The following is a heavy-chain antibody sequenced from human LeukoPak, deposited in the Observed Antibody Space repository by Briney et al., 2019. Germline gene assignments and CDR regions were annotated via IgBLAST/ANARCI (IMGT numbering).Heavy chain of an antibody. J-gene: IGHJ3*02. CDR2: IYHSGST. Sequence: SETLSLTRAVSGGSISSSNWWSWVRQPPGKGLEWIGEIYHSGSTNYNPSLKSRVTISVDKSKNQFSLKLSSVTAADTAVYYCARDCSGGSCYGAFDIWGQGTMVTVSS. CDR3: ARDCSGGSCYGAFDI. CDR1: GGSISSSNW. V-gene: IGHV4-4*02. D-gene: IGHD2-15*01.